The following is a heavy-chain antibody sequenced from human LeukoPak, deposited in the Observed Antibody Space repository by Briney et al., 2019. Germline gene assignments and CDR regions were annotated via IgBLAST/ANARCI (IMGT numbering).Heavy chain of an antibody. V-gene: IGHV5-51*01. D-gene: IGHD1-1*01. CDR1: GYTFTRNW. CDR3: ARPGTTGTTI. CDR2: IYPADSDT. J-gene: IGHJ4*02. Sequence: GESLKISCKAYGYTFTRNWIGWVRQMPGKGLEWMGIIYPADSDTRYSPSFQGQVTISADNSITTAFLQWSSLKASDTATYYCARPGTTGTTIWGQGTQVTVSS.